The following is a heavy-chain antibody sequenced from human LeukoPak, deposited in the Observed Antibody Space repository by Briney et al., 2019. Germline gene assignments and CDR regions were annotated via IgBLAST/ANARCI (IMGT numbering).Heavy chain of an antibody. J-gene: IGHJ2*01. CDR3: ARIHSYYYDARGSYFASYFDF. CDR1: GFALSTPRMG. D-gene: IGHD3-22*01. V-gene: IGHV2-26*01. Sequence: SGPVLVKPTETLTLTRTVSGFALSTPRMGVSWIRQPPGKALEWVAHIFSNDEKSYNTSLKSRLALSRDTSKGQVVLTITNMDPVHTGTYYCARIHSYYYDARGSYFASYFDFWGRGTLVSVSS. CDR2: IFSNDEK.